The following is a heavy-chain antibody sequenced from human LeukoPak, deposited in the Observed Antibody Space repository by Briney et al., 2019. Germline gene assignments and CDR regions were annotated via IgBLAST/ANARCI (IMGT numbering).Heavy chain of an antibody. J-gene: IGHJ6*02. CDR3: ARDRGSTGGYYYGMDV. CDR2: ISSSSSTI. D-gene: IGHD3-10*01. Sequence: GGSLRLSCAASGFTFSSYSMNWVRQAPGKGLEWVSYISSSSSTIYYGDSVKGRFTISRDNAKNSLYLQMNSLRAEDTAVYYCARDRGSTGGYYYGMDVWGQGTTVTVSS. V-gene: IGHV3-48*01. CDR1: GFTFSSYS.